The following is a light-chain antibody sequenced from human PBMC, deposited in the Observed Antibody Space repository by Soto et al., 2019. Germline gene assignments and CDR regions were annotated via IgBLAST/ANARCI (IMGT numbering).Light chain of an antibody. J-gene: IGLJ2*01. CDR2: DVT. CDR1: SSDIGSYNR. CDR3: CSHTDPYPLV. V-gene: IGLV2-11*01. Sequence: QSVLTQPRSVSGSPGQSVTISCTGTSSDIGSYNRVSWFQQPPGEAPKLIIYDVTKRPSGVPDRFSGSKSGNTASLTISGHQSGDGANYSGCSHTDPYPLVFGGGTK.